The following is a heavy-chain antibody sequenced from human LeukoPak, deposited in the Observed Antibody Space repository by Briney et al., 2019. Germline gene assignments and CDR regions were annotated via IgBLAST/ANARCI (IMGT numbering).Heavy chain of an antibody. CDR1: GGSFSGYY. J-gene: IGHJ4*02. CDR2: ISHSGST. D-gene: IGHD5-18*01. Sequence: PSETLSLTCAVYGGSFSGYYWSWIRQPPGKGLEWIGEISHSGSTNYNPSLKSRVTISVDTSKNQFSLKLSSVTAADTAVYYCARGWLGYSYAGPRNYFDYWGQGTLVTVSS. V-gene: IGHV4-34*01. CDR3: ARGWLGYSYAGPRNYFDY.